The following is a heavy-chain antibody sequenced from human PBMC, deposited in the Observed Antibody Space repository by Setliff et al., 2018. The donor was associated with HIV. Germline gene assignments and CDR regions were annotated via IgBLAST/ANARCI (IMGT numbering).Heavy chain of an antibody. J-gene: IGHJ4*02. CDR3: ASEKVAGTVPDSFFEF. V-gene: IGHV4-39*07. D-gene: IGHD2-21*02. Sequence: SETLSLTCRVSGGSIRSDYYYWAWLRQPPGKRLEWIASIHHTGGTYYNPSLKSRVTISMDTSKNKFSLKLSPVTAADTAVYYCASEKVAGTVPDSFFEFWGQGVLVTVSS. CDR2: IHHTGGT. CDR1: GGSIRSDYYY.